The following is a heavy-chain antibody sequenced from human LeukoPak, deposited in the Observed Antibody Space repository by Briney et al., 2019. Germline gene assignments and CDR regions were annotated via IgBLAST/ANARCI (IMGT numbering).Heavy chain of an antibody. J-gene: IGHJ4*02. V-gene: IGHV1-2*02. Sequence: ASVKVSCKASGYTFTGYYMHWVRQAPGQGLEWMGWINPNSGGTNYAQKFQGRVTMTRDTSNSTAYMELSRLRSDDTAVYYCARGELAYCSSTSCYEGTGGWSDYWGQGTLVTVSS. CDR2: INPNSGGT. CDR3: ARGELAYCSSTSCYEGTGGWSDY. CDR1: GYTFTGYY. D-gene: IGHD2-2*01.